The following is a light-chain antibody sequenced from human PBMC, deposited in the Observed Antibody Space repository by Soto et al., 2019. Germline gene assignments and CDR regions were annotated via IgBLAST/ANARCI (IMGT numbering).Light chain of an antibody. CDR2: KSS. V-gene: IGKV1-5*03. CDR3: QQFNTSPWT. Sequence: EIQMTQSPSTLSGSVGDRFTITCMASQTISSWLAWYQQKPGRAPKLLIYKSSILESGVTSRFSGSGSGTEFTLTISSLQPDDFATYYCQQFNTSPWTVGPGTKVEIK. J-gene: IGKJ1*01. CDR1: QTISSW.